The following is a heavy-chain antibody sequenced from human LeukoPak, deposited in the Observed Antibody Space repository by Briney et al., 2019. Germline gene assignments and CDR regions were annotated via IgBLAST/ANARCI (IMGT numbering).Heavy chain of an antibody. CDR3: VRDGDDFNFDY. CDR1: GFTFRSYW. D-gene: IGHD5-24*01. V-gene: IGHV3-74*01. J-gene: IGHJ4*02. CDR2: VSRDGSFT. Sequence: PGGSLRLASAAAGFTFRSYWTHWVRQAAGKGLEWVSSVSRDGSFTNYADSVTGRFTISRDNAQNTLYLQMSSLRAEDTAVYFCVRDGDDFNFDYWRQGSLVTVSS.